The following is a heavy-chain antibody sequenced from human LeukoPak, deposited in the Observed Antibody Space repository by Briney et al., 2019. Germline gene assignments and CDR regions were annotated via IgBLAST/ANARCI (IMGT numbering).Heavy chain of an antibody. CDR2: TYYRSKWCN. J-gene: IGHJ5*02. CDR3: ARGRQWLNWFDP. CDR1: GDSVSNNIAA. D-gene: IGHD5-24*01. Sequence: SQTLSLTCAIPGDSVSNNIAAWTWIRQSPSRGLEWLGRTYYRSKWCNDYALSVKSRISINPDTSKNQFSLQLNSVTPEDTAVYYCARGRQWLNWFDPWGQGTLVTVSS. V-gene: IGHV6-1*01.